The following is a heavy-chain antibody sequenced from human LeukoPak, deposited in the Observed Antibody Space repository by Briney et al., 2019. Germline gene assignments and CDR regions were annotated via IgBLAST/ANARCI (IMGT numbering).Heavy chain of an antibody. V-gene: IGHV1-2*06. CDR2: INPNSGGT. CDR3: ARESSGWYYHY. J-gene: IGHJ4*02. D-gene: IGHD6-19*01. Sequence: ASVKVSCKASGYTFTGYYMHWVRQAPGQGLEWMGRINPNSGGTNYAQKFQGRVTMTRDTSISTAYMELSRLRSDDTAVDYCARESSGWYYHYWGEGTLVTVSS. CDR1: GYTFTGYY.